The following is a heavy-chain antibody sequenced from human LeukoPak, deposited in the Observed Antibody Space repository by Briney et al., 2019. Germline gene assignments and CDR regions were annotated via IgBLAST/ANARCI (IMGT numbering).Heavy chain of an antibody. CDR1: GFTFSIYS. CDR3: ARDLYPGY. CDR2: ISSSSSTI. J-gene: IGHJ4*02. Sequence: PGGSLRLSCAAPGFTFSIYSMNWVRQAPGKGLGWVSYISSSSSTIHYVDSVKGRFTISRDDAKNSLYLQMNNLRAEDTAVYYCARDLYPGYWGQGTLVTVSS. V-gene: IGHV3-48*01. D-gene: IGHD3-16*01.